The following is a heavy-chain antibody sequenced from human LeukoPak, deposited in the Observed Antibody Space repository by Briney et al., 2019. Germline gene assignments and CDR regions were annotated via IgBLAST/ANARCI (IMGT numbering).Heavy chain of an antibody. D-gene: IGHD6-13*01. CDR1: GYTFTGYY. Sequence: GASVKVSCKASGYTFTGYYMHWVRQAPGQGLEWMGWINPNSGGTNYAQKFQGRVTITRNTSISTAYMELSSLRSEDTAVYYCARDWWAAGTIYYFDYWGQGTLVTVSS. CDR3: ARDWWAAGTIYYFDY. CDR2: INPNSGGT. J-gene: IGHJ4*02. V-gene: IGHV1-2*02.